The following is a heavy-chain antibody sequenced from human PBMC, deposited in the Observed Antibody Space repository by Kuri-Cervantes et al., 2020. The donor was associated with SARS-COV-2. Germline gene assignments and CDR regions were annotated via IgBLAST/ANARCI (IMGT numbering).Heavy chain of an antibody. CDR2: INHSGST. J-gene: IGHJ6*02. D-gene: IGHD3-3*01. CDR3: ARHTPSYYDFWSGYLIYYGMDV. CDR1: GGSFSGYY. V-gene: IGHV4-34*01. Sequence: SEILSLTCAVYGGSFSGYYWGWIRQPPGKGLEWIGEINHSGSTNYNPSLKSRVTISVDTSKNQFSLKLSSVTAADTAVYYCARHTPSYYDFWSGYLIYYGMDVWGQGTTVTVSS.